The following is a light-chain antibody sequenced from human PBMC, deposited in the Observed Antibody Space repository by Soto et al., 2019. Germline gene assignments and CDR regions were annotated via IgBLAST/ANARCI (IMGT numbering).Light chain of an antibody. Sequence: DIQMTQSPSSLSASVGDRVTITCRASQGISNFVAWYQQRPGQVPKLLIYAASTLQSGVPSRFSASGSGTDFTLTISSLQPEDVATYYCQRYNGASTFGQGTKVEIK. CDR2: AAS. V-gene: IGKV1-27*01. CDR1: QGISNF. CDR3: QRYNGAST. J-gene: IGKJ1*01.